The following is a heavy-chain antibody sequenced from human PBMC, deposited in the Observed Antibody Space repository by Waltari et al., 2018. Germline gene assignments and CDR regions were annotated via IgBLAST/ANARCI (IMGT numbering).Heavy chain of an antibody. CDR3: TTNPGY. CDR2: RKTDGTSI. CDR1: GFSTDYW. V-gene: IGHV3-74*03. Sequence: EVQLVESGGGLVQPGGSLRLSCAASGFSTDYWLDWVRQAPGKGLWWVSRRKTDGTSITYADSVKGRFTISRDSAKNTYYLQMNGLRAEDTAVYYCTTNPGYWGQGTLVTVSS. J-gene: IGHJ4*02.